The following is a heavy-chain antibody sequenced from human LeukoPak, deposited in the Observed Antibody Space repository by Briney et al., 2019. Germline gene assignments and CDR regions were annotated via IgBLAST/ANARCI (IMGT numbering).Heavy chain of an antibody. J-gene: IGHJ1*01. CDR3: ARDRLDILTGYTEYFQH. Sequence: PSETLSLTCTVSGGSISSGGYYWSWIRQHPGKGLEWIGYIYYSGSTYYNPSLESRVTIAVDTSKNQFSLKLSSVTAADTAVYYCARDRLDILTGYTEYFQHWGQGTLVTVSS. CDR1: GGSISSGGYY. D-gene: IGHD3-9*01. CDR2: IYYSGST. V-gene: IGHV4-31*03.